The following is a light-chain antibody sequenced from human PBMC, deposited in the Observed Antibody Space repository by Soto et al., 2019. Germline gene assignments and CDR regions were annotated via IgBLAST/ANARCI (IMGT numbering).Light chain of an antibody. Sequence: NFMLTQPHSVSESPGKTVTISCTRSSGSIASNYVQGYQQRPGSAPTTVIYEDNQRPSGVPDRFSGPIDSSSNSASLTISGLKTEDEADYYCQSYDSSNRWVFGGGTKLTVL. CDR3: QSYDSSNRWV. CDR1: SGSIASNY. CDR2: EDN. J-gene: IGLJ3*02. V-gene: IGLV6-57*04.